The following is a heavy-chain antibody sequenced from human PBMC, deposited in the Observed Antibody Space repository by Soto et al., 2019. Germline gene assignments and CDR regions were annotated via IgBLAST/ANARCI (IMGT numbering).Heavy chain of an antibody. CDR2: IIPIFGTA. V-gene: IGHV1-69*06. CDR3: ARWRNGPDPERGLYY. CDR1: GGTFSSYA. Sequence: QVQLVQSGAEVKKPGSSVKVSCKASGGTFSSYAISWVRQAPGQGLEWMGGIIPIFGTANYAQKFQGRVTITADKSTSTAYMELGSLRSEDTAVYYGARWRNGPDPERGLYYWGQGTLVTVSS. D-gene: IGHD3-10*01. J-gene: IGHJ4*02.